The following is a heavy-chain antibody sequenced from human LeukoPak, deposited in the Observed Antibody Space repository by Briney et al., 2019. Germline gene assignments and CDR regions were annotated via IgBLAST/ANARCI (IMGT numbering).Heavy chain of an antibody. J-gene: IGHJ1*01. CDR2: IYYSGST. D-gene: IGHD2-2*02. CDR1: GGSISSSSYY. CDR3: ARQRYCSSTSCYRNAEYFQH. Sequence: SETLSLTCTVSGGSISSSSYYWCRIRQPPGKGLEWIGSIYYSGSTYYNPSLKSRVTISVDTSKNQFSLKLSSVTAADTAVYYCARQRYCSSTSCYRNAEYFQHWGQGTLVTVSS. V-gene: IGHV4-39*01.